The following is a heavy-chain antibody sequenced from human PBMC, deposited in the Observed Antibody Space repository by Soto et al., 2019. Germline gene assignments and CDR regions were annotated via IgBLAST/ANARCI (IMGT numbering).Heavy chain of an antibody. V-gene: IGHV1-18*01. CDR1: GYTFSSYG. D-gene: IGHD2-21*01. CDR3: ARGGDGYRTPNDF. CDR2: ITAYNGNT. Sequence: QVQLVQSGAEVKKPGASVKVSCKASGYTFSSYGITWVRQAPGQGLEWMGWITAYNGNTNYAQNRQGRVTMTTDTSTNTAYMKRRSLRSDDTDVYYCARGGDGYRTPNDFWGQGTLFTVSP. J-gene: IGHJ4*02.